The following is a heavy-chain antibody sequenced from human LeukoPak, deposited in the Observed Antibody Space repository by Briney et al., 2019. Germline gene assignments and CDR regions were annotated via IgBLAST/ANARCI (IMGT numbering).Heavy chain of an antibody. V-gene: IGHV4-59*04. J-gene: IGHJ4*02. CDR3: ARDYYDTSTYY. CDR1: GGSISSYY. CDR2: MYHNGDT. D-gene: IGHD3-22*01. Sequence: SETLSLTCTVSGGSISSYYWSWIRQPPGKGLEWIGGMYHNGDTYYNPSLKSRVTFSFDTSKNQFSLKLRSVTAADTAMYYCARDYYDTSTYYWGQGILVTVSS.